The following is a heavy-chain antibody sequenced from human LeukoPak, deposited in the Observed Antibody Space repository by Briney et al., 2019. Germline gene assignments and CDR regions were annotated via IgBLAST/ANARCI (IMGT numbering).Heavy chain of an antibody. CDR1: GYTFTSYA. V-gene: IGHV1-3*01. J-gene: IGHJ4*02. CDR2: INAGNGNT. Sequence: ASVKVSCKASGYTFTSYAMHWVRQAPGQRLEWMGWINAGNGNTKYSQKFQGRVTITRDTFASTAYMELSSPRSEDTAVYYCARDLRAVAGTGLGYWGQGTLVTVSS. D-gene: IGHD6-19*01. CDR3: ARDLRAVAGTGLGY.